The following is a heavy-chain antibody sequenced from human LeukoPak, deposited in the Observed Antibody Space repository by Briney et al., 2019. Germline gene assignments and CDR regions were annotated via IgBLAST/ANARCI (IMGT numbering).Heavy chain of an antibody. CDR1: GASMSGQH. Sequence: ASETLSLTCTVSGASMSGQHWSWIRQAPGKGLEWIAWIHYDGRTNYNPSLKSRLSLSVDTSTNQFSLSLSSVTAADTAVYFCARHLNGGTHPLDNWGPGIRVIVSP. CDR2: IHYDGRT. V-gene: IGHV4-59*08. D-gene: IGHD2-8*01. J-gene: IGHJ4*02. CDR3: ARHLNGGTHPLDN.